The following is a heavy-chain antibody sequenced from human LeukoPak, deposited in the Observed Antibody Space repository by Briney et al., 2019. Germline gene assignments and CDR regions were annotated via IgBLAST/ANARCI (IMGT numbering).Heavy chain of an antibody. Sequence: GGSLRLSCAASGFTVSSNYMSWVRQAPGKGLEWVSVIYSGGSTYYADSVKGRFTIPRDNSKNTLYLQMNSLRAEDTAVYYCARSWYSSNSLVYFDYWGQGTLVTVSS. V-gene: IGHV3-53*01. CDR3: ARSWYSSNSLVYFDY. CDR1: GFTVSSNY. J-gene: IGHJ4*02. CDR2: IYSGGST. D-gene: IGHD6-13*01.